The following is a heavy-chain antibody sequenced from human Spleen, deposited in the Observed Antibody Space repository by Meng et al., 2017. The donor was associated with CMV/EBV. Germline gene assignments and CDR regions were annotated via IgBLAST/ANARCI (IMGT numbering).Heavy chain of an antibody. CDR2: IYYSGST. D-gene: IGHD6-6*01. V-gene: IGHV4-38-2*01. J-gene: IGHJ6*02. Sequence: SETLSLTCAVSGYSISSGYSWGWIRQPPGKGLEWIGSIYYSGSTYYNPSLKSRVTISVDTSKNQFSLKLSSVTAADTAVYYCASQPTSSSWGDYYYGMDVWGQGTTVTVSS. CDR1: GYSISSGYS. CDR3: ASQPTSSSWGDYYYGMDV.